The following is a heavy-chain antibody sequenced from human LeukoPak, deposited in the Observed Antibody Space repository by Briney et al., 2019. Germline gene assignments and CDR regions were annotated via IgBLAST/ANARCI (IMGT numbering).Heavy chain of an antibody. D-gene: IGHD3-10*01. CDR2: IYHSGST. Sequence: SETLSLTCAVSDYSISSDYFWGWIRQPPGKALEWIGNIYHSGSTYYNPSLKSRVTISVDTSKNQFSLNLSSVTAADTAVYYCARDYRGIRRAGHGFDIWGQGTMVTVSS. V-gene: IGHV4-38-2*02. J-gene: IGHJ3*02. CDR3: ARDYRGIRRAGHGFDI. CDR1: DYSISSDYF.